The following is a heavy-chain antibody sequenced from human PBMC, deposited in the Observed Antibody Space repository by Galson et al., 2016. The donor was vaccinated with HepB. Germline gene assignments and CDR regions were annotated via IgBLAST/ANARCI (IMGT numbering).Heavy chain of an antibody. CDR2: IYSAGAT. Sequence: SLRLSCAASGFTVSDNYMTWVRQAPGKGLEWVSLIYSAGATYYADSVKGRFTISRDNSKNTMFLQMNSLRAEDTAVDYCARGRRYSYRYGMDVWGQGTTVTVSS. CDR3: ARGRRYSYRYGMDV. V-gene: IGHV3-53*01. J-gene: IGHJ6*02. D-gene: IGHD5-18*01. CDR1: GFTVSDNY.